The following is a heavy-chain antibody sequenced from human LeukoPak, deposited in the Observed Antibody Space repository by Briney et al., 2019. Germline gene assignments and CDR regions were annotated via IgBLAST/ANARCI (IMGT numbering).Heavy chain of an antibody. CDR3: AREGSGNTLGY. Sequence: SETLSLTCAVSHYSISSGYYWGWIRQPPQKGPEWIATIYRTGSTYYNPSLKSRVTISVDTSKNQFSLNLSSVTAADTAVYYCAREGSGNTLGYWGQGTLVTVSS. J-gene: IGHJ4*02. D-gene: IGHD2-15*01. V-gene: IGHV4-38-2*02. CDR1: HYSISSGYY. CDR2: IYRTGST.